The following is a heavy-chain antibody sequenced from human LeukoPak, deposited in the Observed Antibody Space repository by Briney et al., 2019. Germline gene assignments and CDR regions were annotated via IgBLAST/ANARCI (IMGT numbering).Heavy chain of an antibody. Sequence: ASVKVSCKASGYTFTSYGSSWVRQAPGQGLEWMGWISAYNGNTNYAQKLQGRVTMTTDTSTSTAYMELRSLRSDDTAVYYCARDFWCSGGSCYSSGGNYFDYWGQGTLVTVSS. D-gene: IGHD2-15*01. CDR2: ISAYNGNT. J-gene: IGHJ4*02. V-gene: IGHV1-18*01. CDR3: ARDFWCSGGSCYSSGGNYFDY. CDR1: GYTFTSYG.